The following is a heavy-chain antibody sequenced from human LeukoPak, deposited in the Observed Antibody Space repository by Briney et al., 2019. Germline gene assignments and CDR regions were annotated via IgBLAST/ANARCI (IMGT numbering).Heavy chain of an antibody. CDR2: INPNSGGT. CDR3: ARRVFSGWGYYFDY. V-gene: IGHV1-2*02. J-gene: IGHJ4*02. CDR1: GYTFTGYY. Sequence: GASVKVSCKASGYTFTGYYIHWVRQAPGQGLEWTGWINPNSGGTNYAQKFQGRVTMTRDTSISTAYMELSSLRSDDTAIYYCARRVFSGWGYYFDYWGQGTLVTVSS. D-gene: IGHD6-19*01.